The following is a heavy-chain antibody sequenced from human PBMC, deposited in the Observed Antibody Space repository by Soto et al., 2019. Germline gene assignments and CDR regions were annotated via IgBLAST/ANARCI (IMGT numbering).Heavy chain of an antibody. D-gene: IGHD3-3*01. Sequence: QVQLVQSGAEVKKPGASVKVSCKASGYTFTSYYMHWVRQAPGQGLEWMGIINPSGGSTSYAQKFQGRVTMAMDTSTSTVSVELSSLRSEDTAVYYCARFGSGKTSNYFGYWGQGTLVTVSS. CDR2: INPSGGST. CDR1: GYTFTSYY. V-gene: IGHV1-46*01. J-gene: IGHJ4*02. CDR3: ARFGSGKTSNYFGY.